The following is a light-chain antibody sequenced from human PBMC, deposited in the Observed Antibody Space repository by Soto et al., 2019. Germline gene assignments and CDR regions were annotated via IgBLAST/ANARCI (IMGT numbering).Light chain of an antibody. V-gene: IGKV3-20*01. J-gene: IGKJ2*01. CDR1: QSVSRRN. Sequence: EIVLTQSPGTLSLSPGERATLSCRASQSVSRRNLAWYQQKPGQAPRLLIYGASSRATGIPDRFSGSGSGTDLTLTISRLDPEDFAVYYCQQYGSSPYTFGQGTKLEIK. CDR3: QQYGSSPYT. CDR2: GAS.